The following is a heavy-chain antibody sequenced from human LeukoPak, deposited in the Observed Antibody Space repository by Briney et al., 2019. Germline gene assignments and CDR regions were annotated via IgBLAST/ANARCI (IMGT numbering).Heavy chain of an antibody. CDR1: GLTFRDYD. D-gene: IGHD3-16*01. Sequence: GESLRLSCAASGLTFRDYDINWVRQAPGKGLEWVSYISGSGSTIYYADSVRGRFTISRDNAKNSLYLQMNSLRAEDTAVYYCARDLVSGAYTFDIWGQGTMVTV. V-gene: IGHV3-48*03. J-gene: IGHJ3*02. CDR2: ISGSGSTI. CDR3: ARDLVSGAYTFDI.